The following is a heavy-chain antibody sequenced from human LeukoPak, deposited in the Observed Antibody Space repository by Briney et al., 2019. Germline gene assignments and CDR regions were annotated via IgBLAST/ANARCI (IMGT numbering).Heavy chain of an antibody. CDR1: GYTSTNYY. CDR2: INPTGGST. J-gene: IGHJ4*02. CDR3: ARTAARRFDY. V-gene: IGHV1-46*01. D-gene: IGHD6-6*01. Sequence: ASVKVSCKASGYTSTNYYIHWVRQAPGQGLEWMGIINPTGGSTTYAQKFQGRVTMTRDTSTSTVYMELSSLRSDDTAVYYCARTAARRFDYWGQGTLVTVSS.